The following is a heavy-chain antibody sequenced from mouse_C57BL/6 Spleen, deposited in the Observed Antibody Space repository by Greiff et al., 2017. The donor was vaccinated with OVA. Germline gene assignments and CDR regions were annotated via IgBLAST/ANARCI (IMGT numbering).Heavy chain of an antibody. Sequence: QVTLKVSGPGILQPSQTLSLTCSFSGFSLSTFGMGVGWIRQPSGKGLEWLAHIWWDDDKYYNPALKSRLTISKDTSKNQVFLQIANVDTADTATYYCARRDLITMVVGGTYYYAMDYWGQGTSVTVSS. CDR3: ARRDLITMVVGGTYYYAMDY. CDR1: GFSLSTFGMG. CDR2: IWWDDDK. V-gene: IGHV8-8*01. J-gene: IGHJ4*01. D-gene: IGHD1-1*01.